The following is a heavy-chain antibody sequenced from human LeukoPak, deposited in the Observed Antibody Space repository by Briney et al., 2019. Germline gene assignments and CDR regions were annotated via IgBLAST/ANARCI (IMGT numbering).Heavy chain of an antibody. Sequence: GASVKVSCKASGYTFTSYAMHWVRQAPGQRLEWMGWINAGNGNTKYSQKFQGRVTITRDTSASTAYMELSSLRSEDTAVYYCARGPNLDSYDSSGYDYFDYWGQGTLVTVSS. CDR1: GYTFTSYA. CDR2: INAGNGNT. CDR3: ARGPNLDSYDSSGYDYFDY. J-gene: IGHJ4*02. D-gene: IGHD3-22*01. V-gene: IGHV1-3*01.